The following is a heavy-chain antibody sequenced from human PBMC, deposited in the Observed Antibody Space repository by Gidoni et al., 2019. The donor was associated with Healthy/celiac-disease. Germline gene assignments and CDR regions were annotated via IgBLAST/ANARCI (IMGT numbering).Heavy chain of an antibody. D-gene: IGHD1-26*01. CDR1: GFTFSSDC. J-gene: IGHJ4*02. CDR2: IKQYVSET. V-gene: IGHV3-7*01. Sequence: EVQLVEYGGGLVQPGGCLRLSWAAAGFTFSSDCMDGVRQAPGKGLEWVATIKQYVSETYYLDSVNGRFTISTDNAKNSLSLQMNSLRAEDTAVYYCARVLCAYSGSFLQAQCAYYFDYWGQVTLVTVSS. CDR3: ARVLCAYSGSFLQAQCAYYFDY.